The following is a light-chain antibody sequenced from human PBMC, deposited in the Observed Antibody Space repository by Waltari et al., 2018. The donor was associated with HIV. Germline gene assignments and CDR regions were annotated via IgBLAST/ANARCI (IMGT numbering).Light chain of an antibody. V-gene: IGKV3-15*01. Sequence: EIVMTQSPVTLSVSPGERATLSCRASQSVYSNLAWYQQKPGQAPRLVIYGASTRATGIPARFSGSGSGTEVTLTISSLQSEDFALYYCQQYYDWPLTFGGGTKVEIK. CDR3: QQYYDWPLT. CDR2: GAS. J-gene: IGKJ4*01. CDR1: QSVYSN.